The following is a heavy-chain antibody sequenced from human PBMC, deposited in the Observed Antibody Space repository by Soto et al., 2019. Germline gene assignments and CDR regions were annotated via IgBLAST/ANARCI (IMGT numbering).Heavy chain of an antibody. J-gene: IGHJ5*02. D-gene: IGHD2-15*01. Sequence: GGSLRLSCAASGFTFSSYSMNWVRQAPGKGLEWVSSISSSSSYIYYADSVKGRFTISRDNAKNSLYLQMNSLRAEDTAVYYCARVVGYCSGGSCYGDNWFDPWGQGTLVTVSS. CDR3: ARVVGYCSGGSCYGDNWFDP. CDR2: ISSSSSYI. CDR1: GFTFSSYS. V-gene: IGHV3-21*01.